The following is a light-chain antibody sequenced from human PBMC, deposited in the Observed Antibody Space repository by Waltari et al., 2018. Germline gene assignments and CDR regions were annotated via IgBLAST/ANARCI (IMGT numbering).Light chain of an antibody. V-gene: IGLV1-44*01. CDR2: NNN. CDR3: AVWDDSLNGF. Sequence: QSVLTQPPSASGTPGQRVTISCSGSSSNFGSYAVNWYQQLPGTAPKLLMYNNNQRPSGVPDRFSGSKSGTSASLASSGLQSEDEADYYCAVWDDSLNGFFGTGTKVTVL. CDR1: SSNFGSYA. J-gene: IGLJ1*01.